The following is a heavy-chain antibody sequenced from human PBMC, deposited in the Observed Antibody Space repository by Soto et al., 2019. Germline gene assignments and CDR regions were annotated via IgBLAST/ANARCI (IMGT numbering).Heavy chain of an antibody. D-gene: IGHD6-13*01. CDR1: GYSFTSYL. CDR2: IDPSDSYT. J-gene: IGHJ5*02. Sequence: GESLKISCKCSGYSFTSYLSSWVRQMPGKGLEWMGRIDPSDSYTNYSPSFQGHVTISADKSISTAYLQWSSLKASDTATYYCARQSRIAAAGTIGWFDPWGQGTLVTVSS. V-gene: IGHV5-10-1*01. CDR3: ARQSRIAAAGTIGWFDP.